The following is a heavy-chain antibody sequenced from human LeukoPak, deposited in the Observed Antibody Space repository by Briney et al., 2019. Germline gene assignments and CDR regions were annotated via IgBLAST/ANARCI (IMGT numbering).Heavy chain of an antibody. CDR1: GFTFSSYG. CDR3: AKAVDSSFGY. V-gene: IGHV3-30*18. D-gene: IGHD3-22*01. J-gene: IGHJ4*02. Sequence: GGSLRLSCAASGFTFSSYGMHWVRQAPGKGLEWVAVISYDGSNKYYADSVKGRFTISRDNSKNTLYLQMSSLRAEDTAVYYCAKAVDSSFGYWGQGTLVTVSS. CDR2: ISYDGSNK.